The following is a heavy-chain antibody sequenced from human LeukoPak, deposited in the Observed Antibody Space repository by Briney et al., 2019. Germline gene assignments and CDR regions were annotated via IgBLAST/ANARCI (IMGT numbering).Heavy chain of an antibody. CDR3: AKKSGAPANFDY. CDR2: ISGDGGTT. V-gene: IGHV3-43*02. J-gene: IGHJ4*02. D-gene: IGHD6-13*01. CDR1: GFIFDAHP. Sequence: QPGGSLRLSCEASGFIFDAHPMHWVRQVPGKGLEWVSLISGDGGTTSYADSVKGRFTISRDNSKNSLYLQMNSLRTEDTALYYCAKKSGAPANFDYWGQGTLVTVSS.